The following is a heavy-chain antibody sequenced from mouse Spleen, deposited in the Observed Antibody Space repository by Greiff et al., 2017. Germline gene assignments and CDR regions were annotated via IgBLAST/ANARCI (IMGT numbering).Heavy chain of an antibody. Sequence: VQLQQSGAELVRPGSSVKISCKASGYAFSSYWMNWVKQRPGQGLEWIGQIYPGDGDTNYNGKFKGKATLTADKSSSTAYMQLSSLTSEDSAVYFCARGGYGSSYFDYWGQGTTLTVPS. D-gene: IGHD1-1*01. CDR3: ARGGYGSSYFDY. V-gene: IGHV1-80*01. J-gene: IGHJ2*01. CDR2: IYPGDGDT. CDR1: GYAFSSYW.